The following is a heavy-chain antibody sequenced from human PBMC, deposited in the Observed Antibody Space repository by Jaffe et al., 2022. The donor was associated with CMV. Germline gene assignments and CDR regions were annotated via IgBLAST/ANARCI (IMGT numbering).Heavy chain of an antibody. CDR1: GFTFSSYA. Sequence: EVQLVESGGGLVQPGGSLRLSCAASGFTFSSYAMSWVRQAPGKGLEWVSAISGSGGSTYYADSVKGRFTISRDNSKNTLYLQMNSLRAEDTAVYYCAKDQGYYYGSGSYYVDYWGQGTLVTVSS. V-gene: IGHV3-23*04. CDR2: ISGSGGST. CDR3: AKDQGYYYGSGSYYVDY. D-gene: IGHD3-10*01. J-gene: IGHJ4*02.